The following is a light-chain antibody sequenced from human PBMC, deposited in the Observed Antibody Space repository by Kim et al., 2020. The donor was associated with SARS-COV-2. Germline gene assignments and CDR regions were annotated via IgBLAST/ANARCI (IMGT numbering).Light chain of an antibody. Sequence: PSSISCSSSQSLVYSDGNTYLTWFHQRPGQSPKRLVYKVSSRDSGVPDRFSGSGSGTDFTLKISRVEAEYVGIYYCMQGTHWPLTFGQGTKVDIK. CDR3: MQGTHWPLT. CDR1: QSLVYSDGNTY. V-gene: IGKV2-30*01. J-gene: IGKJ1*01. CDR2: KVS.